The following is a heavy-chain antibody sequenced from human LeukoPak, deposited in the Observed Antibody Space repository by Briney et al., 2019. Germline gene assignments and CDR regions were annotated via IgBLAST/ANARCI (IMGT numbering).Heavy chain of an antibody. CDR1: GYTFTSYY. CDR3: AREAVTGPYFDY. CDR2: INPSGGST. D-gene: IGHD4-17*01. V-gene: IGHV1-46*01. J-gene: IGHJ4*02. Sequence: GASVKVSCKASGYTFTSYYMHWVRQAPGQGLEWMGIINPSGGSTSYAQKFQGRVTMTRDTSTCTVYMELSSLRSEDTAVYYCAREAVTGPYFDYWGQGTLVTVSS.